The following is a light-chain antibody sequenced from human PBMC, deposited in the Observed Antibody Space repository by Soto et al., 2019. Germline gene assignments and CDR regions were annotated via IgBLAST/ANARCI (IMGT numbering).Light chain of an antibody. V-gene: IGKV3-20*01. J-gene: IGKJ5*01. Sequence: VMTQAPASPSLSPGERATLSGRTRRDSSRSLAWYQQKPGQGPSLLIYAAYSRATGIPARFSGSGSGTHFTLTISRLEPEDFAVYYCQHYGGTTFTFGQGTRLEIK. CDR3: QHYGGTTFT. CDR2: AAY. CDR1: RDSSRS.